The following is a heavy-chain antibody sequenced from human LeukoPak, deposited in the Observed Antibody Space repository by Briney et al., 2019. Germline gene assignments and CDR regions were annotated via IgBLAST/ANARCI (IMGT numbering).Heavy chain of an antibody. CDR2: IYSGGGT. CDR1: GFTVSNNY. V-gene: IGHV3-53*04. J-gene: IGHJ4*02. D-gene: IGHD3-22*01. CDR3: ARPDSSGDYLDY. Sequence: GGSLRLSCAASGFTVSNNYMGWVRQAPGKGLEWVSVIYSGGGTNYADSVKGRFTIARHNSKNTLYIQMNSLRAEDTAVYYCARPDSSGDYLDYWGQGTLVTVSP.